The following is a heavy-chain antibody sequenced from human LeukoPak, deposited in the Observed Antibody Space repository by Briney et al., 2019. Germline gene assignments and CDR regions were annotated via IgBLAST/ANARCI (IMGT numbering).Heavy chain of an antibody. CDR1: GGSIDSYY. Sequence: PSETLSLTCTVSGGSIDSYYWSWIRQPPGKGLEWIGYIYYTGSTEYHPSLKSRVTIPLDTSKIQFSLKLTSVTAADTAVYYCARVYQSAEYYFDYWGQGNLVSVSS. D-gene: IGHD2-2*01. V-gene: IGHV4-59*01. J-gene: IGHJ4*02. CDR3: ARVYQSAEYYFDY. CDR2: IYYTGST.